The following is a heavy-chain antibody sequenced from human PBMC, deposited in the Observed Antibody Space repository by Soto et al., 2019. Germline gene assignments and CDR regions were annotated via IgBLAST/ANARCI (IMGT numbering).Heavy chain of an antibody. Sequence: EVQLVESGGDLVQPGGSLRLSCAASGFTFSSFWITWVHQAPGKGLEWVANISQDGSEKHYVDSVKGRFTLSRDNAENSVYLQMNSLRADDTAVYYCARDFGVQELDYWGQGTLVTVSA. J-gene: IGHJ4*02. D-gene: IGHD3-3*01. CDR1: GFTFSSFW. CDR2: ISQDGSEK. CDR3: ARDFGVQELDY. V-gene: IGHV3-7*01.